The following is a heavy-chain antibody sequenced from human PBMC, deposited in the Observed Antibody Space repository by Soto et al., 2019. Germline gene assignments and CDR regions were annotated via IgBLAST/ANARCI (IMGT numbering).Heavy chain of an antibody. V-gene: IGHV3-23*01. CDR2: ISGSGGST. CDR3: AKDLPTVTSSYSYYYMDV. J-gene: IGHJ6*03. Sequence: GGSQRLSCTASGFTFRNYAMSWARQAPGKGLEWVSAISGSGGSTYYADSVKGRFTISRDNSKNTLYLQMNSLRAEDTAVYYCAKDLPTVTSSYSYYYMDVWGKGTTVTVSS. D-gene: IGHD4-17*01. CDR1: GFTFRNYA.